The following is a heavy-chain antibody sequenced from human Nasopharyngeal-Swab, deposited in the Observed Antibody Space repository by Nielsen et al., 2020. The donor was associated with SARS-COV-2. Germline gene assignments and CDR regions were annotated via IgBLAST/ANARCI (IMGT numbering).Heavy chain of an antibody. Sequence: WIRQPPGKGLEWVSSMSTSSSYIYYADSVKGRFTISRDNAKNSLYLQMNSLRAEDTAVYYCARAQNVLRFLEWTQPFDYWGQGTLVTVSS. CDR3: ARAQNVLRFLEWTQPFDY. CDR2: MSTSSSYI. V-gene: IGHV3-21*01. J-gene: IGHJ4*02. D-gene: IGHD3-3*01.